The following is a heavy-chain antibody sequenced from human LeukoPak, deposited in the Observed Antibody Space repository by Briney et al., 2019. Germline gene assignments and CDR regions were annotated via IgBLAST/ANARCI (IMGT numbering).Heavy chain of an antibody. CDR1: EFTFSNYG. V-gene: IGHV3-23*01. CDR3: AKARTYQIAVAGTY. CDR2: ISARGAST. Sequence: GGSLRLSCAASEFTFSNYGMNWVRQAPGQGLEWVSGISARGASTYYADSVKGRFTISRDNSKNTLYLQMNSLRVEDTAVYYCAKARTYQIAVAGTYWGQGTLVTVSS. D-gene: IGHD6-19*01. J-gene: IGHJ4*02.